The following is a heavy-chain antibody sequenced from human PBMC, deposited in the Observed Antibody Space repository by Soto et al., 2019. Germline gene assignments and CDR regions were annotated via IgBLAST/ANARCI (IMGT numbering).Heavy chain of an antibody. J-gene: IGHJ4*02. V-gene: IGHV4-39*01. CDR2: IYYSGST. D-gene: IGHD6-13*01. Sequence: PSETLSLTCTVSGGSISSSSYYWGWIRQPPGKGLEWIGSIYYSGSTYYNPSLKSRVTISVDTSKNQFSLKLSSVTAADTAVYYGARQQQLVINYPRWGQGTLVTVSS. CDR1: GGSISSSSYY. CDR3: ARQQQLVINYPR.